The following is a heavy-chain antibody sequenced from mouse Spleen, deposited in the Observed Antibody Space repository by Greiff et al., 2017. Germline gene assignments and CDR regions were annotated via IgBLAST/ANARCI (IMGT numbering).Heavy chain of an antibody. J-gene: IGHJ1*01. CDR2: FHPYNDDT. CDR1: GYTFTTYP. Sequence: QVQLQQSGAELVKPGASVKMSCKASGYTFTTYPIEWMKQNHGKSLEWIGNFHPYNDDTKYNEKFKGKATLTVEKSSSTAYLELSRLTSDDSAVYYCAINYGNYGYFDVWGAGTTVTVSS. V-gene: IGHV1-47*01. CDR3: AINYGNYGYFDV. D-gene: IGHD2-1*01.